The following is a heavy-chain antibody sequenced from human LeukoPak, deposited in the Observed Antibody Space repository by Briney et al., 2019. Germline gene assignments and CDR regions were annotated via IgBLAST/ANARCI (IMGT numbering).Heavy chain of an antibody. J-gene: IGHJ4*02. CDR3: ARDPRAYSSGQVYYFDY. CDR1: GFTFSSYW. V-gene: IGHV3-7*01. CDR2: IKQDGSEK. D-gene: IGHD3-22*01. Sequence: PGGSLRLSCAASGFTFSSYWMSWVRQAPGKGLEWVANIKQDGSEKYYVDSVKGRFTISRDNAKNSLYLQMNSLRAEDTAVYYCARDPRAYSSGQVYYFDYWGQGTLVTVSS.